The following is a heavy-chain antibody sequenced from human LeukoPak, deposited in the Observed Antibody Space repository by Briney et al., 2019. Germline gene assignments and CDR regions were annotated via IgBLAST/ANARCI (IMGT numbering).Heavy chain of an antibody. J-gene: IGHJ6*03. Sequence: PSETLSLTCAVYGGSFSGYYWSWIRQPPGKGLEWIGEINHSGSTNYNPSLKSRVTISVDTSKNQFSLKLSSVTAADTAVYYCARHGERGYYYYMDVWGKGTTVTVSS. D-gene: IGHD1-26*01. CDR3: ARHGERGYYYYMDV. CDR2: INHSGST. CDR1: GGSFSGYY. V-gene: IGHV4-34*01.